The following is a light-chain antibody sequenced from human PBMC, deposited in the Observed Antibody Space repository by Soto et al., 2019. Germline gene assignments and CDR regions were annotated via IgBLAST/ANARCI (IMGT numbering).Light chain of an antibody. Sequence: DIQKTQFPSSLSASVGDRVTITCRASQGIRNALAWYQQKPGKAPKRLIYAASSLQSVVPSRFSGSGSGTEFTLAISSLQPEDFATFYCLQHSTYPLTFGQGTKVEI. V-gene: IGKV1-17*01. CDR1: QGIRNA. CDR2: AAS. CDR3: LQHSTYPLT. J-gene: IGKJ1*01.